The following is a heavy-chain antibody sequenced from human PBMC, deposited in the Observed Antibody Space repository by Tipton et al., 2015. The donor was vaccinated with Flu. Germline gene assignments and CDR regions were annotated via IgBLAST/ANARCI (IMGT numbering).Heavy chain of an antibody. CDR3: AKVKFGWVES. Sequence: TLSLTCSVSGGPITSSSYYWGWIRQPPGRPLEWVGSIYYTGYRYDNPSLKSRLAMSIDTSQSQFSLRLSSVTAADTAVYYCAKVKFGWVESWAQGTLVTVSS. V-gene: IGHV4-39*07. CDR2: IYYTGYR. J-gene: IGHJ5*01. D-gene: IGHD3-16*01. CDR1: GGPITSSSYY.